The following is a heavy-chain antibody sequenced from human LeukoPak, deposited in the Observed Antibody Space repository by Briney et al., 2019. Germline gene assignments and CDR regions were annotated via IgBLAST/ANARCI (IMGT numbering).Heavy chain of an antibody. CDR1: GYTLTELS. D-gene: IGHD6-19*01. V-gene: IGHV1-24*01. Sequence: GSVKVSCKVSGYTLTELSMHWVRQAPGKGLEWMGGFDPEDGETIYAQKFQGRVTMTEDTSTDTAYMELSSLRSEDTAVYYCATPGQSSGWYNFDYWGQGTLVTVSS. J-gene: IGHJ4*02. CDR3: ATPGQSSGWYNFDY. CDR2: FDPEDGET.